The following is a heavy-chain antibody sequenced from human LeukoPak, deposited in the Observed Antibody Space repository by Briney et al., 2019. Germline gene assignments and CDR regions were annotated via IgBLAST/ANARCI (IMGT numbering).Heavy chain of an antibody. CDR2: IKRDGTEK. D-gene: IGHD1-26*01. CDR3: ARDPGSYTSY. V-gene: IGHV3-7*01. Sequence: GGSLRLSCAASGFTFSSYWMSWVRQAPGKGLEWVANIKRDGTEKYYADSVKGRFTISRDNARNSQYLQMNSLRVEDTAVYYCARDPGSYTSYWGQGTLVTVSS. CDR1: GFTFSSYW. J-gene: IGHJ4*02.